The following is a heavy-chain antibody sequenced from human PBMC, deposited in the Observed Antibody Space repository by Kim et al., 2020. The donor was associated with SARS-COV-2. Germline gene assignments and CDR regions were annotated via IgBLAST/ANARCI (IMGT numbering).Heavy chain of an antibody. J-gene: IGHJ3*01. CDR3: VRNGAFDA. V-gene: IGHV4-34*01. CDR2: INHSGGT. CDR1: GESFSGYY. Sequence: SETLSLNCAVYGESFSGYYWTWVRQPPGKGLEWIGEINHSGGTNYNPSLKSRVTISVDTSKNQFSLELTSMTAADTALYYCVRNGAFDAWGPGTMVIVSS.